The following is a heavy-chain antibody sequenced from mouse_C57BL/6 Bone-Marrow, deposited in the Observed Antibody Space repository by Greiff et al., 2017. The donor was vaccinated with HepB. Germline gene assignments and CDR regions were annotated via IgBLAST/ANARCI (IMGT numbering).Heavy chain of an antibody. CDR3: TRERTTVRRDY. CDR2: IDPETGGT. J-gene: IGHJ2*01. D-gene: IGHD1-1*01. CDR1: GYTFTDYE. V-gene: IGHV1-15*01. Sequence: QVQLQQSGAELVRPGASVTLSCKASGYTFTDYEMHWVKQTPVHGLEWIGAIDPETGGTAYNQKFKGKAILTADKSSSTTYMELRSLTSEDSAVYYCTRERTTVRRDYWGQGTTLTVSS.